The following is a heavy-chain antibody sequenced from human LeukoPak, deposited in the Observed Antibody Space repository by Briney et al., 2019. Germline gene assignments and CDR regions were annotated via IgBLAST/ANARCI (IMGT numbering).Heavy chain of an antibody. CDR3: ARDFSPLVRGVISYYYYYMDV. J-gene: IGHJ6*03. D-gene: IGHD3-10*01. CDR1: GFTFSSYT. V-gene: IGHV3-21*01. CDR2: ISSSSYI. Sequence: PGGSLRLSCAASGFTFSSYTMNWVRQAPGKGLEWVSSISSSSYIYYADSVKGRFTISRDNAKNSLYLQMNSLRAEDTAVYYCARDFSPLVRGVISYYYYYMDVWGKGTTVTISS.